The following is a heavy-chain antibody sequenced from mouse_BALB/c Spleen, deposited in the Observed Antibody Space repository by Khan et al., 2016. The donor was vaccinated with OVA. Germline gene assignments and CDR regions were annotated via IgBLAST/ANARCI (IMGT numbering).Heavy chain of an antibody. CDR2: INPGSGDI. CDR1: GYTFTDYY. Sequence: QVQLQQSGAELARPGASVKLSCKASGYTFTDYYINWVKQRTGQGLEWIGEINPGSGDIYYNEKFKGKATLTADKSSSTPYMQLISLTSEDSAVYFCARRNYFGYTFAYWGQGTLVTVSA. V-gene: IGHV1-77*01. D-gene: IGHD1-2*01. J-gene: IGHJ3*01. CDR3: ARRNYFGYTFAY.